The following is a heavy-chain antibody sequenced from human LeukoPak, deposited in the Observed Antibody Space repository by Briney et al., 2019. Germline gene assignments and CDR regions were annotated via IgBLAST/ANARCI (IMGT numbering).Heavy chain of an antibody. V-gene: IGHV4-61*08. CDR2: IYYSGST. D-gene: IGHD3-3*01. J-gene: IGHJ4*02. Sequence: SETLSLTCTVSGGSISSGGYYWSWIRQPLGKGLEWIGYIYYSGSTNYNPSLKSRVTISVDTSKNQFSLKLSSVTAADTAVYYCARVLNNDWSGPLDYWGQGTLVTVSS. CDR3: ARVLNNDWSGPLDY. CDR1: GGSISSGGYY.